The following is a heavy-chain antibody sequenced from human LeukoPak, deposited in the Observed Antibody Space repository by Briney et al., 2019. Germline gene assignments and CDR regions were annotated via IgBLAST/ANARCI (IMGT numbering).Heavy chain of an antibody. CDR2: ISGSGGST. J-gene: IGHJ4*02. V-gene: IGHV3-23*01. D-gene: IGHD3-22*01. CDR1: GFTFSSYA. Sequence: GGSLRLSCAASGFTFSSYAMSWVRQAPGKGLEWVSAISGSGGSTYYADSVKGRFTISRDNSKNTLYLQMNSLRAEDTAVYYCAKYDSSGYLYIPFDYWGQGTLVTVSS. CDR3: AKYDSSGYLYIPFDY.